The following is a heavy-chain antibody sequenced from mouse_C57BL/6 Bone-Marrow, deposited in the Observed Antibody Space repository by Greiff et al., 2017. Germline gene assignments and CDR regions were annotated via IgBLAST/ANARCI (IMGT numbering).Heavy chain of an antibody. CDR2: IHPNSGST. V-gene: IGHV1-64*01. D-gene: IGHD1-1*01. CDR3: AGGSRYFDV. Sequence: QVQLKQPGAELVKPGASVKLSCKASGYTFTSYWMHWVKQRPGQGLEWIGMIHPNSGSTNYNEKFKSKATLTVDTSSSTAYMKLSSLTSEDSAVYYCAGGSRYFDVWGTGTTVTVSS. CDR1: GYTFTSYW. J-gene: IGHJ1*03.